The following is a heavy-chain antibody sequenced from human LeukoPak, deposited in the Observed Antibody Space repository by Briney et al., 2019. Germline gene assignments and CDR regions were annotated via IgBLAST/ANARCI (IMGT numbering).Heavy chain of an antibody. D-gene: IGHD5-18*01. V-gene: IGHV3-23*01. CDR3: AKTEIQLWPRYNWFDP. CDR1: GFTFSSYA. J-gene: IGHJ5*02. Sequence: QSGGSLRLSCAASGFTFSSYAMSWDRQAPGKGLEWVSAISGSGGSTYYADSVKGRFTISRDNSKNTLYLQMNSLRAEDTAVYYCAKTEIQLWPRYNWFDPWGQGTLVTVSS. CDR2: ISGSGGST.